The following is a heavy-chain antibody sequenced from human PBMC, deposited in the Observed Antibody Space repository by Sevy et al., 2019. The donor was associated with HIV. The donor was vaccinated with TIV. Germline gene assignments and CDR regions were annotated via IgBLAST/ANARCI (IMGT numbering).Heavy chain of an antibody. CDR2: ISAYNGNT. J-gene: IGHJ6*02. Sequence: ASVKVSCKASGYTFTSYGISRVRQAPGQGLEWMGWISAYNGNTNYAQKLQGRVTMTTDTSTSTAYMELRSLRSDDTAVYYCARDGYCSGGSCYPNYYYGMDVWGQGTTVTVSS. CDR3: ARDGYCSGGSCYPNYYYGMDV. D-gene: IGHD2-15*01. CDR1: GYTFTSYG. V-gene: IGHV1-18*01.